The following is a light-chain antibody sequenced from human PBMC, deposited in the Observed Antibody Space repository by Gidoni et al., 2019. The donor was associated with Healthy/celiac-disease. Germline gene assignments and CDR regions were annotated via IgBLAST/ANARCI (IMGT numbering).Light chain of an antibody. V-gene: IGKV2-28*01. CDR3: RQARQTFT. Sequence: DIVMPQSPLSLPVTPGEPASISCRSSHSLLHSNGYNYLDWYLQKPGQSPQLLIYLGSNRASGVPDRFSGSGSGTDFTLKISRVEAEDVGVYYCRQARQTFTFGPGTKVEIK. J-gene: IGKJ3*01. CDR1: HSLLHSNGYNY. CDR2: LGS.